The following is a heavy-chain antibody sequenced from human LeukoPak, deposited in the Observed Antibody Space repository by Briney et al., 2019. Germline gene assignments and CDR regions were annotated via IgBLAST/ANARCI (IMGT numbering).Heavy chain of an antibody. V-gene: IGHV4-4*08. J-gene: IGHJ4*02. CDR2: IYTSGSS. CDR3: ARPGSGWHYFDY. D-gene: IGHD6-19*01. CDR1: GGSISSYY. Sequence: SETLSLTCTVSGGSISSYYWSWIRQPPGKGLEWIGYIYTSGSSTYYPSLKSRVFISLDTSKNNFFHKLIYMLAADTGVYYCARPGSGWHYFDYWGQGTLVTVSS.